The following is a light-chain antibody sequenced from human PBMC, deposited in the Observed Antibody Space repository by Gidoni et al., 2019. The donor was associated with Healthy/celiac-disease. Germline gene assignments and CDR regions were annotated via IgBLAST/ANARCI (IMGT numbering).Light chain of an antibody. V-gene: IGKV1-5*01. CDR2: DAS. CDR3: QQYNFMYT. CDR1: QSISSW. Sequence: DIQMTQSPSTLSASVGDRVTITCRARQSISSWLAWYQQKPGKAPKLLIYDASSLESGVPSRFSGSGSGTEFTLTISSLQPDDFATYYCQQYNFMYTFGQGTKLEIK. J-gene: IGKJ2*01.